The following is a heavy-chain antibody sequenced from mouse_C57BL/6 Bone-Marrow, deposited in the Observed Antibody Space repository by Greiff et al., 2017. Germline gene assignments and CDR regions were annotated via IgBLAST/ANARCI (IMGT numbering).Heavy chain of an antibody. J-gene: IGHJ4*01. Sequence: VQLQQSGPELVKPGASVKISCKASGYSFTGYYMNWVKQSPEKSLEWIGEINPSTGGTTYNQKFKAKATLTVAKSSSTAYMQLKSLTSEDSAVYYCARGGSSSYAMDYWGQGTSVTVSS. CDR2: INPSTGGT. D-gene: IGHD1-1*01. CDR3: ARGGSSSYAMDY. CDR1: GYSFTGYY. V-gene: IGHV1-42*01.